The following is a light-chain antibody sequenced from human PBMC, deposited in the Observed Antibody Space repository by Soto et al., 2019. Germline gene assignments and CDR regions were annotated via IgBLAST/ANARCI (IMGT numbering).Light chain of an antibody. V-gene: IGKV1-8*01. CDR2: AAS. Sequence: AIRMTQSPSSLSASTGDRVTITCRASQGISSYLAWYQQKPGKAPKLLIYAASTLQSGVPSRFSGSGSGTDFTLTISCLQSEDFANYYCHQYYSYPRSFGQGTKVEIK. CDR1: QGISSY. J-gene: IGKJ1*01. CDR3: HQYYSYPRS.